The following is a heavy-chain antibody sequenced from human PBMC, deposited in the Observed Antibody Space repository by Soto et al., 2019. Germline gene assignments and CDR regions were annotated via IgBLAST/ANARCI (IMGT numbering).Heavy chain of an antibody. J-gene: IGHJ3*01. D-gene: IGHD2-15*01. CDR2: ISEDGVYT. V-gene: IGHV3-23*01. Sequence: SLSCRAAGFPCSAYARSWVSTDPGEGLEWVSSISEDGVYTDYADSVKGRFTISRDNSKNTLYVQMTSLRAEDTAVYYCAKETSPNTYSAFDFWGQGTMVPVSS. CDR3: AKETSPNTYSAFDF. CDR1: GFPCSAYA.